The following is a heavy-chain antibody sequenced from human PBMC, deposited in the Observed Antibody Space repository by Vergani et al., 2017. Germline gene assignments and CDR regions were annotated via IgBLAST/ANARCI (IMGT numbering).Heavy chain of an antibody. CDR2: INHSGST. D-gene: IGHD6-19*01. V-gene: IGHV4-34*01. CDR3: ARGRRYSSGCPLDY. Sequence: QVQLQQWGAGLLKPSETLSLTCAVYGGSFSGYYWSWIRQPPGKGLEWIGEINHSGSTNYNPSLKSRVTISVDTSKNQLSLKLSSVPAADTAVYYCARGRRYSSGCPLDYWGQGTLVTVSS. CDR1: GGSFSGYY. J-gene: IGHJ4*02.